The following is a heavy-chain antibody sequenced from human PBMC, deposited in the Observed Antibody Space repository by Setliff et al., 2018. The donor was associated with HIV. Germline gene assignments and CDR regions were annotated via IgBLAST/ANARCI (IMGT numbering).Heavy chain of an antibody. J-gene: IGHJ1*01. CDR3: ARVVVRGVTFIAEYFQH. D-gene: IGHD3-10*01. CDR1: GSSISTSYW. V-gene: IGHV4-28*03. CDR2: IYHSGST. Sequence: PSETLSLTCAVSGSSISTSYWWGWIRQPPGKGLEWIGYIYHSGSTYYNPSLKSRVTISVDTSKNQFSLKLSSVTAADTAVYYCARVVVRGVTFIAEYFQHWGQGTLVTVSS.